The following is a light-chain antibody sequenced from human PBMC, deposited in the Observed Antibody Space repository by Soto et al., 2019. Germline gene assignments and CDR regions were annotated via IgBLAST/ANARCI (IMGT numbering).Light chain of an antibody. CDR1: QSVSSY. Sequence: EIVLTQSPATQSLSPGDRATLSCRASQSVSSYLAWYKQRPGQAPRLLIYDASNRATGVPARFSGSGSGADFTLTISSLEPEDFAVYYCQHRANWPLTFGGGTKLEIK. CDR3: QHRANWPLT. CDR2: DAS. J-gene: IGKJ4*01. V-gene: IGKV3-11*01.